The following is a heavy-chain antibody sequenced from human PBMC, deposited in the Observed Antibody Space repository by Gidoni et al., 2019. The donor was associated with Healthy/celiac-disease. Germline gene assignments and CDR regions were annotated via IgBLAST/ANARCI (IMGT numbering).Heavy chain of an antibody. D-gene: IGHD3-3*01. CDR2: ISGSGGST. CDR3: AKAGYDFWRGYSFEYYFDY. Sequence: EVQLLESGGGLVQPGGSLRLSCAASGFTFSSYAMSWVRQAPGRGLEWVSAISGSGGSTYYADSVKGRFTISRDNSKNTLYRQMNSLRAEDTAVYYCAKAGYDFWRGYSFEYYFDYWGQGTLVTVSS. J-gene: IGHJ4*02. V-gene: IGHV3-23*01. CDR1: GFTFSSYA.